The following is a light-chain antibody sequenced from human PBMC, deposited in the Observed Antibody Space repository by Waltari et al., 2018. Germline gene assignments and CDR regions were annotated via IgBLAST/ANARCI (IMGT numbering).Light chain of an antibody. CDR3: QSYDSSNHWV. CDR2: EDN. J-gene: IGLJ3*02. CDR1: SGSIASNY. Sequence: NFMLTQPHSVSESPGKTVTISCTGSSGSIASNYVQWYQQCPGSVPTTVIYEDNQRPSGVPDRFSGSIDRSSNSASLTIAGLTAEDEADYYCQSYDSSNHWVFGGGTKLTVL. V-gene: IGLV6-57*02.